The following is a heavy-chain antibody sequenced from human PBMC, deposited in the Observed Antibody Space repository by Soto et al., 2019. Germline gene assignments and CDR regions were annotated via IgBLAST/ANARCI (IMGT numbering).Heavy chain of an antibody. CDR3: ARYCSRTSCSVVN. Sequence: QAQLVESGGGVVQPGRSLRLSCAASGFTFSTYAMHWFRQAPGKGLEWVAVISYDGSNKNYADSVKGRFTISRDDSKNTLYLQMNSLRPEDTAVYFCARYCSRTSCSVVNWGRGTLVTVSS. CDR1: GFTFSTYA. J-gene: IGHJ4*02. V-gene: IGHV3-30-3*01. CDR2: ISYDGSNK. D-gene: IGHD2-2*01.